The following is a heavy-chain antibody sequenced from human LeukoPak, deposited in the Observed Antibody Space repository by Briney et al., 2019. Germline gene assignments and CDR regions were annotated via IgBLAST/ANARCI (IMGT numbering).Heavy chain of an antibody. V-gene: IGHV3-30*02. D-gene: IGHD3-9*01. Sequence: PGGSLRLSCAASGFTFSSYGMHWGRQAPGKGLEWVAFIRYDGRNRYYADSVKGRFTISRDNSKNTLYLQMNSLRAEDTAVYYCARTYYDILTGYNPYFDYWGQGILVTVSS. CDR3: ARTYYDILTGYNPYFDY. CDR2: IRYDGRNR. J-gene: IGHJ4*02. CDR1: GFTFSSYG.